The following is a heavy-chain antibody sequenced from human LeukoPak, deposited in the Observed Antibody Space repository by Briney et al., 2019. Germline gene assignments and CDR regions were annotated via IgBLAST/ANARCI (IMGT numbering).Heavy chain of an antibody. J-gene: IGHJ4*02. Sequence: PSETLSLTCAVYGGSFSGYYWSWIRQPPGKGLEWIGEINHSGSTNYNPSLKSRVTISVDTSKNQFSLKLSSVTAADTAVYYCARGRSISWYFDYWGQGTLVTVSS. CDR1: GGSFSGYY. CDR2: INHSGST. V-gene: IGHV4-34*01. CDR3: ARGRSISWYFDY. D-gene: IGHD6-13*01.